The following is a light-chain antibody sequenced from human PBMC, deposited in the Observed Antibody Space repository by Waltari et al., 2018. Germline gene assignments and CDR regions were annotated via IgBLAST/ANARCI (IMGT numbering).Light chain of an antibody. Sequence: DIKITQSPSSLSASVGDRVPITCRASQGISNSLAWYQQKAGKAPKLLLSGAARLESGVPSRFSGSGSGTHYTLTISSLQPEDFATYYCQQYYTMWTFGQGTKVEVK. CDR1: QGISNS. V-gene: IGKV1-NL1*01. CDR2: GAA. J-gene: IGKJ1*01. CDR3: QQYYTMWT.